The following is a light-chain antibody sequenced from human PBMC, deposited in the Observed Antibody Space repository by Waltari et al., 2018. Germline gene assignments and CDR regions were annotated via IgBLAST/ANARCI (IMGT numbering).Light chain of an antibody. CDR2: RDI. V-gene: IGLV3-9*01. Sequence: SYELTDSISVSVALGQTAKIACGGDNIGSKSVHWYQQKPGQPPILVIYRDIRRPSGIPERFSGSNSGNTDTLTISRAQVVDEADYFCQVWASGTYIFAGGTKLTVL. CDR1: NIGSKS. CDR3: QVWASGTYI. J-gene: IGLJ1*01.